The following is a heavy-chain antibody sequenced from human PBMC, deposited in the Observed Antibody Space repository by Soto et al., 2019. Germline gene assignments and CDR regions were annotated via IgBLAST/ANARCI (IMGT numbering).Heavy chain of an antibody. CDR2: INPYIGNA. J-gene: IGHJ6*02. CDR1: GYTFGRYG. D-gene: IGHD1-26*01. Sequence: QVQLVQSGAEVKKPGASVKVSCKASGYTFGRYGVTWVRQAPGQGLEWMGWINPYIGNANYGQKLQGRVTMTTDTFTSTAYMELRSLRSDDTAVYYCARRIQFSGSYYGMDVWGQGTTVTVSS. CDR3: ARRIQFSGSYYGMDV. V-gene: IGHV1-18*04.